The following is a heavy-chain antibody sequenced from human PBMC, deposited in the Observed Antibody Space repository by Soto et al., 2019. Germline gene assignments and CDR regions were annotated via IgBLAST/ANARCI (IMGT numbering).Heavy chain of an antibody. CDR3: ARAYGDHGRFDY. D-gene: IGHD4-17*01. Sequence: SETLSLTCTVSGGSISSYFWSWIRQPPGKGLEWIGYIYYSGSTNYNPSLKSRVTISVDTSKNQFSLKLSSVTAADTAVYYCARAYGDHGRFDYWGQGTLVTVSS. J-gene: IGHJ4*02. CDR1: GGSISSYF. V-gene: IGHV4-59*01. CDR2: IYYSGST.